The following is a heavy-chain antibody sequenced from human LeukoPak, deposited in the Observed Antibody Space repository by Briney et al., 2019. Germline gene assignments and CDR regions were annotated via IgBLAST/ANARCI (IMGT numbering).Heavy chain of an antibody. D-gene: IGHD3-22*01. CDR1: GGSFSGYY. Sequence: PSETLSLTCAVYGGSFSGYYWSWIRQPPGKGLEWIGEINHSGSTNYNPSLKSRVTISVDTSKNQFSLKLSSVTAADTAVYYCARALYYYDSSGYLDYWGQGTLVTVSS. CDR3: ARALYYYDSSGYLDY. CDR2: INHSGST. J-gene: IGHJ4*02. V-gene: IGHV4-34*01.